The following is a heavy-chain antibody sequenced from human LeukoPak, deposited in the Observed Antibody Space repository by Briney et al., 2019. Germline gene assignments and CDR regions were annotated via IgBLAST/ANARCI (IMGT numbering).Heavy chain of an antibody. J-gene: IGHJ3*02. CDR2: IYYSGST. CDR1: GGSTSSGGYY. CDR3: ARDLDGDSDAFDI. Sequence: SQTLSLTCTVSGGSTSSGGYYWSWIRQHPGKGLEWIGYIYYSGSTYYNPSLKSRVTISVDTSKNQFSLKLSSVTAADTAVYYCARDLDGDSDAFDIWGQGTMVTVSS. V-gene: IGHV4-31*03. D-gene: IGHD4-17*01.